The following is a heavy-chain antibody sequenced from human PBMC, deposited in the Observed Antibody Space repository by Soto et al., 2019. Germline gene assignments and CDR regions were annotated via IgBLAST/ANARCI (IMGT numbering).Heavy chain of an antibody. V-gene: IGHV3-30*18. CDR1: GFTFSSYG. Sequence: GGSLRLSCAASGFTFSSYGMHWVRQAPGKGLEWVAVISYDGSNKYYADSVKGRFTISRDNSKNTLYLQMNSLRAEDTAVYYCAKDHGPPRCSGGSCYVTPKRRLDYWGQGTLVTVSS. D-gene: IGHD2-15*01. CDR2: ISYDGSNK. J-gene: IGHJ4*02. CDR3: AKDHGPPRCSGGSCYVTPKRRLDY.